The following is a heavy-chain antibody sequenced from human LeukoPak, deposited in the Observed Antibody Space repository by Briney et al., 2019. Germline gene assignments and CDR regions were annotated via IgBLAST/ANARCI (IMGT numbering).Heavy chain of an antibody. V-gene: IGHV3-48*04. CDR2: ISSTSSVI. Sequence: GGSLRLSCAASGSIFSSHTMNWVRQAPGKGLEWVSYISSTSSVIYYADPVKGRFTISRDNAKNPLYLQMNSLRAEDTAVYYCARNLPAADYWGQGTLVTVSS. CDR1: GSIFSSHT. CDR3: ARNLPAADY. J-gene: IGHJ4*02. D-gene: IGHD2-2*01.